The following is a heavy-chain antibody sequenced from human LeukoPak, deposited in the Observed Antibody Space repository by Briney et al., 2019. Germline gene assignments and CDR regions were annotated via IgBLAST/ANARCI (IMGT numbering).Heavy chain of an antibody. Sequence: ASVKVSCEASGGTFSSYAISWLRQAPGQGLEWMGGIIPIFGTANYAQKFQGRVTITADASTSTAYMELSSLRSEDTAVYYCARAFPNYDSSGYYYYYFDYWGQGTLVTVSS. D-gene: IGHD3-22*01. J-gene: IGHJ4*02. CDR2: IIPIFGTA. CDR1: GGTFSSYA. V-gene: IGHV1-69*01. CDR3: ARAFPNYDSSGYYYYYFDY.